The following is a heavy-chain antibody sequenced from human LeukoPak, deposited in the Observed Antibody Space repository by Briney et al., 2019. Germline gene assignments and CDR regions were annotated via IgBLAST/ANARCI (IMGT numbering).Heavy chain of an antibody. J-gene: IGHJ4*02. CDR2: ISSSSLYI. D-gene: IGHD4/OR15-4a*01. CDR1: GFTFSSYS. Sequence: GGSLRLSCVASGFTFSSYSMNWVRQAPGKGLEWVSSISSSSLYIYYADSVRGRFTISRDSAKNSLYLQINSLRAEDTAVYYCARRERQSANYYYFDYWGQGTLVTVSS. V-gene: IGHV3-21*01. CDR3: ARRERQSANYYYFDY.